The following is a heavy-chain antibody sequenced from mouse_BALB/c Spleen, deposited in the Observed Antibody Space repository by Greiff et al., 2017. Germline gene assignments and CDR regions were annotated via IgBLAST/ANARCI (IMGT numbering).Heavy chain of an antibody. CDR1: GFSLTGYG. CDR3: ARDPYGIHYAMDY. D-gene: IGHD2-1*01. Sequence: QVQLKQSGPGLVAPSQSLSITCTVSGFSLTGYGVNWVRQPPGKGLEWLGMIWGDGSTDYNSALKSRLSISKDNSKSQVFLKMNSLQTDDTARYYCARDPYGIHYAMDYWGQGTSVTVSS. J-gene: IGHJ4*01. CDR2: IWGDGST. V-gene: IGHV2-6-7*01.